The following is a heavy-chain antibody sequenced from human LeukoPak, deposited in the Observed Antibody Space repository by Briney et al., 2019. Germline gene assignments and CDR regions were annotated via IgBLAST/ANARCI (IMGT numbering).Heavy chain of an antibody. CDR2: ISAYNGNT. CDR3: ATSPRYEVRGVIVGTLPDY. D-gene: IGHD3-10*01. Sequence: ASVKVSCKASGYTFTSYGISWVRQAPGQGLEWMGWISAYNGNTNYAQKLQGRVTMTTDTSTSTAYMELRSLRSDDTAVYYCATSPRYEVRGVIVGTLPDYRGQGTLVTVSS. V-gene: IGHV1-18*01. CDR1: GYTFTSYG. J-gene: IGHJ4*02.